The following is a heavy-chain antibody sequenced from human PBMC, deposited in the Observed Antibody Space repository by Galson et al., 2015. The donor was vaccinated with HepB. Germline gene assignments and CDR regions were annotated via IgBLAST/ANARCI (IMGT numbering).Heavy chain of an antibody. Sequence: SLRLSCAASGFSLXRHWMHXXXQGPGKGLVWVSRINMDXTSTSYAESVKGRFTISKDNAKNTLYLQMNSLRLEDTAVYYCARADGTGYYGLFDYWGLGTLVTVSS. CDR3: ARADGTGYYGLFDY. CDR1: GFSLXRHW. CDR2: INMDXTST. V-gene: IGHV3-74*01. J-gene: IGHJ4*02. D-gene: IGHD1-26*01.